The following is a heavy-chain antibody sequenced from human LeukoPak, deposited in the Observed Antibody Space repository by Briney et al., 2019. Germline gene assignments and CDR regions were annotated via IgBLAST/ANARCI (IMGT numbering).Heavy chain of an antibody. CDR2: VSNTGDHI. D-gene: IGHD3-10*01. Sequence: GGSLRLSCAASGFTFSNYGMSWVRQAPGRGLEWVSSVSNTGDHIYYADSLQGRFTISRDNDKNSLFLQMDNLRVDDTAVYYCARGAGVGSYVPFDLWGLGTLVAVSS. CDR1: GFTFSNYG. J-gene: IGHJ4*02. CDR3: ARGAGVGSYVPFDL. V-gene: IGHV3-21*01.